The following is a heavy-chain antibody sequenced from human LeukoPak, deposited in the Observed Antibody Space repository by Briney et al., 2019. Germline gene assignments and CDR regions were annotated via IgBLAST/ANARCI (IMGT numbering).Heavy chain of an antibody. CDR2: IRSKADNYAT. J-gene: IGHJ4*02. CDR3: TQSNY. V-gene: IGHV3-73*01. CDR1: GFTFSGSP. Sequence: GGSLRLSCAASGFTFSGSPVLWVRQASGKGLEWVGRIRSKADNYATAYAASVQGRCTISRDDSKSTAYLQLNSLKTEDTAVYYCTQSNYWGQGALVTVSS.